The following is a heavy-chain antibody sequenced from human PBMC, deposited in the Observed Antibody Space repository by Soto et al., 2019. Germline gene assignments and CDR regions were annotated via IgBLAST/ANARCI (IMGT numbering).Heavy chain of an antibody. CDR2: INPTSGST. CDR1: GYTFTNYY. D-gene: IGHD6-13*01. V-gene: IGHV1-46*03. Sequence: QVQLVQSGAEVKKPGASVKVSCKASGYTFTNYYIHWVRQAPGQGLEWMGIINPTSGSTNYAQKFQGRVTLTSDTSTITVYMKLSGLRSEDTAVLYCARDLAAGDHWGQGTLVTVSS. J-gene: IGHJ4*02. CDR3: ARDLAAGDH.